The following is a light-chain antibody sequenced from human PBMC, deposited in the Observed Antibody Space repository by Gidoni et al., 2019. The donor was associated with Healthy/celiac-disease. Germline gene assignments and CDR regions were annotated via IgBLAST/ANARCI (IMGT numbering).Light chain of an antibody. CDR3: LLGVT. CDR2: AAS. Sequence: SPMTQSPSSLSASVGDRVTITYRSSQGIRNDLGWYQQKPGKAPKLLIYAASSLQSGVPSRFSGCGSGTAFSLTISSLQPEEFAPYYCLLGVTLGQGTKVKIK. J-gene: IGKJ1*01. V-gene: IGKV1-6*01. CDR1: QGIRND.